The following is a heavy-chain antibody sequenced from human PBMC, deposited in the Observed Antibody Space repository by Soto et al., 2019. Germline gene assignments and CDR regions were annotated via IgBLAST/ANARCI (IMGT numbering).Heavy chain of an antibody. V-gene: IGHV5-51*01. CDR1: GYSFTSYW. CDR3: LASFSNYDFWSPSSPHF. J-gene: IGHJ6*02. CDR2: IYPGDSDT. Sequence: GESLKISCKGSGYSFTSYWIGWVRQMPGKGLEWMGIIYPGDSDTRYSPSFQGQVTISADKSISTAYLQWSSLKASDTAMYYCLASFSNYDFWSPSSPHFLGQAPTVTVPS. D-gene: IGHD3-3*01.